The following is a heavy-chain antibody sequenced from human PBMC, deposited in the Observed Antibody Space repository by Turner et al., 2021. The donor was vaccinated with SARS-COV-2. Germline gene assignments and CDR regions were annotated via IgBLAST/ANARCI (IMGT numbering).Heavy chain of an antibody. Sequence: LHLQESGPGLLRPSETLSPTCTVTRGSIRTTTYYWGWIRRPPGEGLEWIGSVHFTGNTYYNPSHKSRVTVSIDTPKNQFSLKLSSVTAADTAVYYCARGGWSDYVESTPFDIWGQGTVVTISS. CDR1: RGSIRTTTYY. CDR2: VHFTGNT. CDR3: ARGGWSDYVESTPFDI. D-gene: IGHD1-26*01. J-gene: IGHJ3*02. V-gene: IGHV4-39*01.